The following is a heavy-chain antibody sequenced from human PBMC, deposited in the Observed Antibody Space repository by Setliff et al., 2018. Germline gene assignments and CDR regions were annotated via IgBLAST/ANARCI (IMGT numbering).Heavy chain of an antibody. Sequence: PSETLSLTCTVSGGSISSGGYYWGWIRQPPGKGLEWIGSIYYSGSTYYNPSLKSRVTISVDTSKNQFSLKLSSVTAADTAVYYCARGDFDIVVVVAADHNWFDPWGQGTLVTVSS. CDR1: GGSISSGGYY. J-gene: IGHJ5*02. V-gene: IGHV4-39*07. D-gene: IGHD2-15*01. CDR3: ARGDFDIVVVVAADHNWFDP. CDR2: IYYSGST.